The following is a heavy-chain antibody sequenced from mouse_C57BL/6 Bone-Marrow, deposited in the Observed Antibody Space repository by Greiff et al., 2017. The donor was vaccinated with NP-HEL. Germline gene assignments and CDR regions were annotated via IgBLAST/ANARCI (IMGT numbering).Heavy chain of an antibody. CDR2: IYPRDGST. CDR1: GYTFTDHT. CDR3: ARLGDYGSSYYAMDY. V-gene: IGHV1-78*01. D-gene: IGHD1-1*01. Sequence: VQLQQSDAELVKPGASVKISCKVSGYTFTDHTIHWMKQRPEQGLEWIGYIYPRDGSTKYNEKFKGKATLTADKSSSTAYMQLNSLTSEDSAVYFCARLGDYGSSYYAMDYWGQGTSVTVSS. J-gene: IGHJ4*01.